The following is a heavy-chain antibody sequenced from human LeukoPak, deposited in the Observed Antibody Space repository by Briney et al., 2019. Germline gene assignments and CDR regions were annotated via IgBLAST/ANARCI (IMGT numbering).Heavy chain of an antibody. J-gene: IGHJ4*02. D-gene: IGHD3-22*01. CDR1: GFTFSSYW. V-gene: IGHV3-74*01. CDR2: INTDGSST. CDR3: ARSYDSSGYYEGAFDY. Sequence: GGSLRLSCAASGFTFSSYWMHWVRQAPGKGLVWVSRINTDGSSTSYADSVKGRFTISRDNAKNSLYLQMNSLRAEDTAVYYCARSYDSSGYYEGAFDYWGQGTLVTVSS.